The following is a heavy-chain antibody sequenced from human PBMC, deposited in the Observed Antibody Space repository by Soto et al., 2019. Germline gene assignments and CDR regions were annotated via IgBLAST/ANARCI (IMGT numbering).Heavy chain of an antibody. Sequence: SETLSLTCAVYGGSFSGYYWSWIRQPPGKGLEWIGEINHSESTNYNPSLKSRVTISVDTSKNQFSLKLSSVTAADTAVYYCARRTSKLVLRGGGWFDPWGQGTLVTVSS. D-gene: IGHD6-6*01. CDR3: ARRTSKLVLRGGGWFDP. J-gene: IGHJ5*02. CDR2: INHSEST. V-gene: IGHV4-34*01. CDR1: GGSFSGYY.